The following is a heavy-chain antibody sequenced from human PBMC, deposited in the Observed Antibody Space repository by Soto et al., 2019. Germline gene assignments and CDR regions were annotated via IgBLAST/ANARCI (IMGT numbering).Heavy chain of an antibody. J-gene: IGHJ4*02. V-gene: IGHV3-30*18. Sequence: QVQLVESGGGVVQPGRSLRLSCAASGFTFSSYGMHWVRQAPGKGLEWVTLILYDGSNKYYADSVKGRFTISRDNSKNTLYLQMDSLRAEDTAVYYCANKGAGWDFDYWGQGTLVTVSS. D-gene: IGHD6-19*01. CDR1: GFTFSSYG. CDR2: ILYDGSNK. CDR3: ANKGAGWDFDY.